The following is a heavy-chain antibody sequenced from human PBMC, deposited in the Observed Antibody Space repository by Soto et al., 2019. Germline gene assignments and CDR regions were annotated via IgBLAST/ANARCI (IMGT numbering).Heavy chain of an antibody. D-gene: IGHD3-22*01. CDR3: GRDNYGYDSSGYYLLS. J-gene: IGHJ5*02. CDR2: IIPIFGTA. CDR1: GGTFSSYA. V-gene: IGHV1-69*01. Sequence: QVQLVQSGAEVKKPGSSVKVSCKASGGTFSSYAISWVRQAPGQGLEWMGGIIPIFGTANYAQKFQGRVTITADESPSTDYMELSSLRSEDTAVYYWGRDNYGYDSSGYYLLSWGQGPLVTVSS.